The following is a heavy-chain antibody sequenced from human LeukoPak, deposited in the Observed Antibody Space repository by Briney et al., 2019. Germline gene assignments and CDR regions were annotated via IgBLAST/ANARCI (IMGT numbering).Heavy chain of an antibody. Sequence: GGSLRLSCAASGFTIGSYAMRWVRQAPGKGLEWVSAISGSGGSTYYADSVKGRFTISRDNSKNTLYLQMNSLRAEDTAVYYCAKGSSTGGYRDYWGQGTLVTVSS. J-gene: IGHJ4*02. CDR3: AKGSSTGGYRDY. CDR1: GFTIGSYA. CDR2: ISGSGGST. V-gene: IGHV3-23*01. D-gene: IGHD5-24*01.